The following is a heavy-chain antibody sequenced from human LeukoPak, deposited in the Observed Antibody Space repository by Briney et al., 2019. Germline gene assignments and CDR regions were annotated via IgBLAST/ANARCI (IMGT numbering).Heavy chain of an antibody. J-gene: IGHJ4*02. CDR1: GFTFSSYG. CDR3: AKSWYSYQLQLFDY. CDR2: ISGSGGST. D-gene: IGHD2-2*01. Sequence: SGGSLRLSCAASGFTFSSYGMSWVRQAPGKGLEWVSAISGSGGSTYYADSVKGRFTISRDNSKNTLYLQMNSLRAEDTAVYYCAKSWYSYQLQLFDYWGQGTLVTVSS. V-gene: IGHV3-23*01.